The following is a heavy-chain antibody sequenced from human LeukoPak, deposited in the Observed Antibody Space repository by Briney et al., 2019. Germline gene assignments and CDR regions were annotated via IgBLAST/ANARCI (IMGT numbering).Heavy chain of an antibody. V-gene: IGHV3-23*01. CDR3: AKSAGASWSPFDF. CDR1: GFTFSSYA. J-gene: IGHJ4*02. CDR2: ISGSGGNT. D-gene: IGHD6-13*01. Sequence: GGSLRLSCAASGFTFSSYAMSWVRQAPGKDLEWVSGISGSGGNTLYTDSLRGRFTISRDNSKNTLYLQMNSLRAEDTAVYHCAKSAGASWSPFDFWGQGTLVTVSS.